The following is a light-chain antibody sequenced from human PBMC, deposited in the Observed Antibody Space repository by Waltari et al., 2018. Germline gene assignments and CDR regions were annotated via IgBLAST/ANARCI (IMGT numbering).Light chain of an antibody. CDR3: CSYAGSYTYV. CDR2: EVT. V-gene: IGLV2-11*01. J-gene: IGLJ1*01. Sequence: QSALTQPRPVSGSQGPAVPLPCTGTSSDVGAYTLVSWYQQHPGKAPKLMIYEVTKRPSGGPDRFSGSKSGNTASLTISGLQAEDEADYYCCSYAGSYTYVFGTGTKVTVL. CDR1: SSDVGAYTL.